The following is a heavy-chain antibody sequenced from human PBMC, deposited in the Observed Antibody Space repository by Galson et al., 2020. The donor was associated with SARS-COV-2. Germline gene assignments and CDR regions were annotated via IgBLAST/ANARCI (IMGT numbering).Heavy chain of an antibody. J-gene: IGHJ4*02. D-gene: IGHD3-10*01. CDR2: IRNRLNSYTT. Sequence: GGSLRLSCAASGFTFSDHYMDWVRQAPGKGLEWVGRIRNRLNSYTTEYAASVKGRFTISRDDSENSLYLQMNSLKTEDTAVYYCARPSGSGSYFSDFDYWGQGTLVTVSS. CDR1: GFTFSDHY. V-gene: IGHV3-72*01. CDR3: ARPSGSGSYFSDFDY.